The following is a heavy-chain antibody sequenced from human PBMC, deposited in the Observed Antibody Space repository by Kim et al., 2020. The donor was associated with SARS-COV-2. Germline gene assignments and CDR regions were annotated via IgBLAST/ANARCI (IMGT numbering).Heavy chain of an antibody. Sequence: GGSLRLSCAAPGFTFSSYGLTWVRQAPGKGLEWVSSISTSDGSTYYAGSVKGRFTISRDNSKNKLYLEMDSLRAEDTALYYCANGGVGRYGLDVWGQGTTVTVSS. D-gene: IGHD2-8*02. CDR2: ISTSDGST. V-gene: IGHV3-23*01. J-gene: IGHJ6*02. CDR1: GFTFSSYG. CDR3: ANGGVGRYGLDV.